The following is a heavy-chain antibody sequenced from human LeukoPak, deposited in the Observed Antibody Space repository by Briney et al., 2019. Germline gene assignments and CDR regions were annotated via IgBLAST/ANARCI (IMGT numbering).Heavy chain of an antibody. J-gene: IGHJ4*02. V-gene: IGHV3-23*01. D-gene: IGHD4-11*01. CDR2: IGAGGTFT. CDR1: GGSVINTN. Sequence: PSGTLSLTCGVSGGSVINTNWWTWVRQAPGKGLEWVSGIGAGGTFTYYADSVKGRFTISRDNSRNTLYLQMNSLRADDTAVYYCAKDLDYTTYGYYFDYWGQGTLVTVSS. CDR3: AKDLDYTTYGYYFDY.